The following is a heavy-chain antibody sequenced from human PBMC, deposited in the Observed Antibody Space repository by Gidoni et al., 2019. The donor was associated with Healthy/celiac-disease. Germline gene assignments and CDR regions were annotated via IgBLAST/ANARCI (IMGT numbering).Heavy chain of an antibody. CDR2: ISYDGSNK. CDR1: GFTFSSYA. Sequence: QVQLVESGGGVVQPGRSLRLSCAASGFTFSSYAMHWVRQAPGKGLEWVAVISYDGSNKYYADSVKGRFTISRDNSKNTLYLQMDSLRAEDTAVYYCARDRVLGSGGYYFDYWGQGTLVTVSS. J-gene: IGHJ4*02. V-gene: IGHV3-30-3*01. D-gene: IGHD6-19*01. CDR3: ARDRVLGSGGYYFDY.